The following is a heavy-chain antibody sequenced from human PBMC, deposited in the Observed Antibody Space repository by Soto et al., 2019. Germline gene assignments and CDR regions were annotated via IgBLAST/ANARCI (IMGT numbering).Heavy chain of an antibody. CDR1: GFTFTHYR. V-gene: IGHV3-74*01. D-gene: IGHD1-7*01. J-gene: IGHJ4*02. Sequence: PXGSLSLSCVASGFTFTHYRIHWIRQAPGKGLEWVARINSDGSNINYADSVKGRFTISRDNSKNTVFLQMHSLTDDDSALYFCARAGDWNYVQDFWGQGTLVTVSS. CDR2: INSDGSNI. CDR3: ARAGDWNYVQDF.